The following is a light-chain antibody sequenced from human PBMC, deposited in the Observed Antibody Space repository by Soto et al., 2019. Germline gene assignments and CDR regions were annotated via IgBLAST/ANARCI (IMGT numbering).Light chain of an antibody. CDR2: AAS. CDR1: QSISSY. Sequence: DIQMTQSPSSLSASVGDRVTITCRASQSISSYLNWYQQKPGKAPKLLIYAASSLQSGVPSRFSGSGTGTDLTLAISSLQPEDFATYYSQHSSSTPRTYGQGTKVEIK. CDR3: QHSSSTPRT. V-gene: IGKV1-39*01. J-gene: IGKJ1*01.